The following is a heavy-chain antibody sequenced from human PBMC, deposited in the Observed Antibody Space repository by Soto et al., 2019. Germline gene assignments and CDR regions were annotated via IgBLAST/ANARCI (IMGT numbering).Heavy chain of an antibody. Sequence: GASVKGSCKSSVYSMTSYDSNCVRHANRQGLEWMGWMNPSGGSTSYAQKFQGRVTMTRDTSTSTVYMELSSLRSEDTAVYYCARDHSGYYDSSGYFSYYFDYWGQGTLVTVSS. V-gene: IGHV1-8*01. J-gene: IGHJ4*02. CDR2: MNPSGGST. D-gene: IGHD3-22*01. CDR3: ARDHSGYYDSSGYFSYYFDY. CDR1: VYSMTSYD.